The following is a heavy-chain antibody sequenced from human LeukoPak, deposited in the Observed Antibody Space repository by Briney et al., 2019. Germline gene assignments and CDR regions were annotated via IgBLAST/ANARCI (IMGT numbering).Heavy chain of an antibody. D-gene: IGHD6-13*01. CDR2: INHSGST. CDR1: GGSFSGYY. J-gene: IGHJ4*02. Sequence: SETLSLTCAAYGGSFSGYYWSWIRQPPGKGLEWIGEINHSGSTNCNPSLKSRVTISVDTSKNQFSLKLRSVTAADTAVYYCAREEAEYSSNWYVSGFDSWGRGTLVTVSS. CDR3: AREEAEYSSNWYVSGFDS. V-gene: IGHV4-34*01.